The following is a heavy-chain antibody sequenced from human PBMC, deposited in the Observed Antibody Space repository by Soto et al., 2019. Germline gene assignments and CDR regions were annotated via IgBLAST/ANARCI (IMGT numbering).Heavy chain of an antibody. V-gene: IGHV1-69*13. Sequence: GASVKVSCKASGGTFSSYAISWVRQAPGQRLEWMGGIIPIFGTANYAQKFQGRVTITADESTSTAYMELSSLRSEDTAVYFCARDPTATVTPGNNWSDPWGQGTLVTVSS. CDR1: GGTFSSYA. CDR2: IIPIFGTA. D-gene: IGHD4-17*01. J-gene: IGHJ5*02. CDR3: ARDPTATVTPGNNWSDP.